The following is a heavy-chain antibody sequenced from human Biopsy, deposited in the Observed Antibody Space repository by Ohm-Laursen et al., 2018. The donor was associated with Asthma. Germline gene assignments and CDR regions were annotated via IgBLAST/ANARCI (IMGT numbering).Heavy chain of an antibody. V-gene: IGHV4-34*01. J-gene: IGHJ6*02. Sequence: GTLSLTCTLNRGPFRGYVWAWIRQPPGKGLEWIGEIPQGGATTVNPSLKSRVTISMDPSKSPLYLSLRSLTAADTAVYYCASGPQWSGLGIWGQGTTVTVSS. CDR3: ASGPQWSGLGI. CDR2: IPQGGAT. D-gene: IGHD2-8*01. CDR1: RGPFRGYV.